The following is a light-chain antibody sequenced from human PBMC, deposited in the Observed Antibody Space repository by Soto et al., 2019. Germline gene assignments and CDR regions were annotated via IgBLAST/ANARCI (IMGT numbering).Light chain of an antibody. CDR1: QNIWRL. CDR2: DAS. Sequence: DLQMTRSPSSVSASVGDRVTITCRASQNIWRLLAWYQQKPGKAPELLIYDASSLQSGVPPRFSGSGSGTDFTLTISSLQPEDFATYYCEQAGSFPITVGQGTRLDIK. CDR3: EQAGSFPIT. J-gene: IGKJ5*01. V-gene: IGKV1-12*01.